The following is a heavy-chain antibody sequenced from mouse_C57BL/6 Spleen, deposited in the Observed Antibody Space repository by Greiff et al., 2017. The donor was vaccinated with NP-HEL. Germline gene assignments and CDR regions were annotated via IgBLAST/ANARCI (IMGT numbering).Heavy chain of an antibody. J-gene: IGHJ4*01. CDR3: ARPYGSSYPYAMDY. D-gene: IGHD1-1*01. V-gene: IGHV1-42*01. CDR2: INPSTGGT. Sequence: EVNLVESGPELVKPGASVKISCKASGYSFTGYYMNWVKQSPEKSLEWIGEINPSTGGTTYNQKFKAKATLTVDKSSSTAYMQLKSLTSEDSAVYYCARPYGSSYPYAMDYWGQGTSVTVSS. CDR1: GYSFTGYY.